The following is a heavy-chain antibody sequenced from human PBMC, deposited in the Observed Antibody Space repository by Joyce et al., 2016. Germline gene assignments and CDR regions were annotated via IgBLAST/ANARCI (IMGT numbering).Heavy chain of an antibody. D-gene: IGHD1-26*01. CDR2: IYYSGST. CDR1: GGSISRVVHY. Sequence: QLQLQESGPGLVKPSETLSLTCTVSGGSISRVVHYWGWIRQPPGKGLQWIGIIYYSGSTYYNPALRSRVTMSVDTSKNQFSLKLNSVTAVDTAVYFCASDSGSYFSDHYYGMDVWGQGTTVTVSS. CDR3: ASDSGSYFSDHYYGMDV. J-gene: IGHJ6*02. V-gene: IGHV4-39*01.